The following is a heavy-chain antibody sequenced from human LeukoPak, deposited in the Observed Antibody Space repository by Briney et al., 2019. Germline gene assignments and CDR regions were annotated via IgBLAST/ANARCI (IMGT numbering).Heavy chain of an antibody. V-gene: IGHV1-24*01. CDR2: FDPEDGET. CDR1: GYTLTELS. CDR3: ATDLVVVPAALQSGAFDI. D-gene: IGHD2-2*01. Sequence: ASVKVSCKVSGYTLTELSMHWARQAPGKGLEWMGGFDPEDGETIYAQKFQGRVTMTEDTSTDTAYMELSSLRSEDTAVYYCATDLVVVPAALQSGAFDIWGQGTMVTVSS. J-gene: IGHJ3*02.